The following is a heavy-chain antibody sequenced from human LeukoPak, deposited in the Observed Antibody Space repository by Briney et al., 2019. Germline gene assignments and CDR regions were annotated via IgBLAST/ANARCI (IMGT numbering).Heavy chain of an antibody. CDR3: ARASAGIVVVVAAFDY. CDR1: GYTFTGYY. Sequence: GASVKVSCKASGYTFTGYYMHWVRPAPGQGLEWMGWINPNSGGTNYAQKFQGRVTMTRDTSISTAYMELSRLRSDDTAVYYCARASAGIVVVVAAFDYWGQGTLVTVSS. D-gene: IGHD2-15*01. V-gene: IGHV1-2*02. J-gene: IGHJ4*02. CDR2: INPNSGGT.